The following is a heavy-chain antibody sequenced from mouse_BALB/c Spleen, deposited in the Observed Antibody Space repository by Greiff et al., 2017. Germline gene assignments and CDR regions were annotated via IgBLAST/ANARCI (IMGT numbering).Heavy chain of an antibody. CDR1: GFTFSSFG. V-gene: IGHV5-17*02. CDR2: ISSGSSTI. Sequence: EVMLVESGGGLVQPGGSRKLSCAASGFTFSSFGMHWVRQAPEKGLEWVAYISSGSSTIYYADTVKGRFTISRDNPKNTLFLQMTSLRSEDTAMYYCARSPYYGSMGYWYFDVWGAGTTVTVSS. J-gene: IGHJ1*01. CDR3: ARSPYYGSMGYWYFDV. D-gene: IGHD1-1*01.